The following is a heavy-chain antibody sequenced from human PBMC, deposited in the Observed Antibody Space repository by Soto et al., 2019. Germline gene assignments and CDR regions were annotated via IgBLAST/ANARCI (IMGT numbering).Heavy chain of an antibody. CDR2: IYHSGST. CDR1: GGSTSSSNW. V-gene: IGHV4-4*02. Sequence: QVQLQESGPGLVKPSGTLSLTCTVSGGSTSSSNWWSWVRQPPGKGLEWIGEIYHSGSTNYNPSLQSRVTISVDKSENQFSLKMRSVTAADTAVYYCARSPSSSWYGGGAFDIWGQGTMVTVFS. CDR3: ARSPSSSWYGGGAFDI. D-gene: IGHD6-13*01. J-gene: IGHJ3*02.